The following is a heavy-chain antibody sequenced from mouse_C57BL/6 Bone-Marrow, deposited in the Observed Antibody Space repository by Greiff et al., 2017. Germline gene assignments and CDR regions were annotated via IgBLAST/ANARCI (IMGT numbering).Heavy chain of an antibody. V-gene: IGHV5-2*01. CDR2: INSDGGST. D-gene: IGHD2-5*01. CDR1: EYEFPSHD. CDR3: ARQATIVTPYYFDY. Sequence: EVKLVESGGGLVQPGESLKLSCESNEYEFPSHDMSWVRKTPEKRLELVAAINSDGGSTYYPDTMERRFIISRDNTKKPLYLQMSSLRSEDTALYYCARQATIVTPYYFDYWGQGTTLTVSS. J-gene: IGHJ2*01.